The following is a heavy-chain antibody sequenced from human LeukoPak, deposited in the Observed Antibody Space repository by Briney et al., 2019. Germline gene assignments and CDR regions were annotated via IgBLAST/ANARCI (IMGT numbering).Heavy chain of an antibody. J-gene: IGHJ2*01. V-gene: IGHV4-59*01. CDR3: ASLSHLYWYFDL. Sequence: PSETLSLTCTVSGGSISSYYWSWIRRPPGKGLEWIGYIYYSGSTNYNPSLKSRVTISVDTSKNQFSLTLSSVTAADTAVYYCASLSHLYWYFDLWGRGTLVTVSS. CDR1: GGSISSYY. CDR2: IYYSGST.